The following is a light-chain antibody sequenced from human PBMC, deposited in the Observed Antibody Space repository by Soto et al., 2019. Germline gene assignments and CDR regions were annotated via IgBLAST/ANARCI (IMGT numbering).Light chain of an antibody. V-gene: IGKV1-39*01. CDR1: QSISSY. CDR3: QQSYSNPIS. J-gene: IGKJ5*01. Sequence: DIQMTQSPSSLSASVGDRVTITSRASQSISSYLNWYQQKKGKAPNILMYTASNLQSGVPSRFSGRGSGTDFTLPISSLQTEDFKTYYCQQSYSNPISFGQGTRLEIK. CDR2: TAS.